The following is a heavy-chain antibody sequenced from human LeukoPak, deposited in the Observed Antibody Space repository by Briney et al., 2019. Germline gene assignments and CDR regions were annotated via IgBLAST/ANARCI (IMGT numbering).Heavy chain of an antibody. D-gene: IGHD1-26*01. CDR1: GGSISSGSYY. CDR3: ARRPAELSWYFDY. V-gene: IGHV4-61*02. Sequence: SQTLSLTCTVSGGSISSGSYYWSWIRQPAGKGLEWIGRIYTSGSTNYNPSLKSRVTISVDTSKNQFSLKLSSVTAADTAVYYCARRPAELSWYFDYWGQGTLVTVSS. J-gene: IGHJ4*02. CDR2: IYTSGST.